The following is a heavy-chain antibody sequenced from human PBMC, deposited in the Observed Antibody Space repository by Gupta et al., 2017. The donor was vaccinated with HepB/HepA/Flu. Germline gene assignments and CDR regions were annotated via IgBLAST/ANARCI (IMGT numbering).Heavy chain of an antibody. D-gene: IGHD5-12*01. V-gene: IGHV3-23*01. J-gene: IGHJ4*02. Sequence: VQLLESGGGFVRPGGSLRLSCAASGFTFGSFAMSWVRQAPRKGLEWVSTISVSGGTTYYADAVKGRFTISRDTSKSTLYLQMNSLGAEDTAEYYCAKSDSGYDPDYVYGGQGTLVTVSS. CDR1: GFTFGSFA. CDR3: AKSDSGYDPDYVY. CDR2: ISVSGGTT.